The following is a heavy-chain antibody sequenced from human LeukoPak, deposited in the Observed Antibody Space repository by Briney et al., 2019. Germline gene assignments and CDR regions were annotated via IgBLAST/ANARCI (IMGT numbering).Heavy chain of an antibody. D-gene: IGHD1-26*01. J-gene: IGHJ3*02. CDR3: ARDRSYPSAFDI. Sequence: GGSLRLSCVASGSIVSSNYMSWVRQAPGKGLEWVSIIYSGGSTYYVASVKGRFTISRDNSKNTVYLQMSSLRAEDTAIYYCARDRSYPSAFDIWGQGTMVSVSS. V-gene: IGHV3-53*01. CDR2: IYSGGST. CDR1: GSIVSSNY.